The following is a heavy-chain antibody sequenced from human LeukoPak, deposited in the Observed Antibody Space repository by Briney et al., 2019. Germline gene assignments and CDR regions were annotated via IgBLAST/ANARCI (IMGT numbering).Heavy chain of an antibody. J-gene: IGHJ4*02. CDR1: GASITSNNW. V-gene: IGHV4-4*02. Sequence: PSGTLSLTCAVSGASITSNNWWSWVRQPSGKGLEWIGEIWHSGTTDYNPSLKSRVTISVDKSKNQFSLKLNSVTAADTAVYYCMGADYGGHWGQRTLVTVSS. D-gene: IGHD4-17*01. CDR3: MGADYGGH. CDR2: IWHSGTT.